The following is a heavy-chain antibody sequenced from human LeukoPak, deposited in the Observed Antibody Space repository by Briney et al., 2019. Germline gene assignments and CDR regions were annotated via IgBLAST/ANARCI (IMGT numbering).Heavy chain of an antibody. CDR1: GYTFTAYS. D-gene: IGHD5-18*01. CDR3: ARLGATKYNYGFFDY. Sequence: GASVKVSCKASGYTFTAYSMHWVRQAPGQGLEWMGWINPKSGDTNFAQKFQGRVTMTRDTSITTAFMELRGLRSDDTAMYYCARLGATKYNYGFFDYWGLGTLVTVSS. J-gene: IGHJ4*02. V-gene: IGHV1-2*02. CDR2: INPKSGDT.